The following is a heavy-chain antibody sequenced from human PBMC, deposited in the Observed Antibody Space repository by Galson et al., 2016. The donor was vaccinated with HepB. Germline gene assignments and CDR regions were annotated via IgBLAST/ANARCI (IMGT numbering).Heavy chain of an antibody. J-gene: IGHJ5*01. Sequence: SLRLSCAASGFTFVDYAMAWVRQAPGKGLEWVATLSATTGQAYYADSAQGRFTVSRDNFNSSLFLQMNSLRVDDTAIYYCAKGSTPVTWGNWFDSWGRGTLVAVSS. CDR2: LSATTGQA. D-gene: IGHD7-27*01. CDR1: GFTFVDYA. CDR3: AKGSTPVTWGNWFDS. V-gene: IGHV3-23*01.